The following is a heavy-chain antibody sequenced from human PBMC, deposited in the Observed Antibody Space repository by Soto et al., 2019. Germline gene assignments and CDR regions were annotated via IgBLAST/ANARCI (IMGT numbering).Heavy chain of an antibody. CDR2: IRSKTNSYAT. J-gene: IGHJ4*02. Sequence: SLRLSCAASGFTFGGSAMHWVRQASGKGLEWVGHIRSKTNSYATAYAESVKGRFTISRDDSMNTAYLQMNSLKTEDTAVYFCTRQTDAVQWLVVPTDYNFDYWGQGTLVTVSS. CDR1: GFTFGGSA. V-gene: IGHV3-73*01. CDR3: TRQTDAVQWLVVPTDYNFDY. D-gene: IGHD6-19*01.